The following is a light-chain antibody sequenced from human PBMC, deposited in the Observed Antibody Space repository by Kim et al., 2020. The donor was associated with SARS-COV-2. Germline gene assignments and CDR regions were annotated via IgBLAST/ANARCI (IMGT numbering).Light chain of an antibody. J-gene: IGLJ2*01. CDR3: ATWDDSLSGVV. V-gene: IGLV1-47*02. Sequence: GQGVTISCSGSTSNIGSNSVYWYQQLPGTAPKLLIYYNNERPSGVPDRFSGSKSGTSASLAISGLRSEDEAAYYCATWDDSLSGVVFGGGTQLTVL. CDR1: TSNIGSNS. CDR2: YNN.